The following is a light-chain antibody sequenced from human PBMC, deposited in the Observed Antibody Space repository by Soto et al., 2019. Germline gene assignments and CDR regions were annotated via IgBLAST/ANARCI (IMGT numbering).Light chain of an antibody. CDR3: QQYHEWPWT. Sequence: EIVMTQSPDTLSVSPGERATVSCRASQYISSNLAWYQQKPGQAPRLLIYGASARATDIPARFSGSGSGTECTLTISGLQSEDFALYYCQQYHEWPWTFGQGTKVEIK. CDR2: GAS. J-gene: IGKJ1*01. CDR1: QYISSN. V-gene: IGKV3-15*01.